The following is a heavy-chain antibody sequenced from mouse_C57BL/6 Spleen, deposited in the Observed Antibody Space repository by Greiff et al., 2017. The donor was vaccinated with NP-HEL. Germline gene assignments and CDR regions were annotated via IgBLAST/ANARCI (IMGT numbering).Heavy chain of an antibody. D-gene: IGHD1-1*01. V-gene: IGHV1-9*01. CDR2: ILPGSGST. J-gene: IGHJ4*01. CDR1: GYTFTGYW. CDR3: ARALYYYGSSYYAMDY. Sequence: QVQLQQSGAELMKPGASVKLSCKASGYTFTGYWIEWVKQRPGHGLEWIGEILPGSGSTNYNEKFKGKATFTEDTSSNTAYMQLSSLTTEDSAIYYCARALYYYGSSYYAMDYWGQGTSVTVSS.